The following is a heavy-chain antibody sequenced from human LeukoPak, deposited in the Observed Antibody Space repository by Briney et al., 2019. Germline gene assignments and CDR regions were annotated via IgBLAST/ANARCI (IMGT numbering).Heavy chain of an antibody. Sequence: PSETLSLTCAVYGGSFSGYYWSWIRQPPGKGLEWIGEINHSGSTNYNPSLKSRVTISVDTSKNQFSLKLSSVTAADTAVYYCAKGRYYYGSGKKLKGDYWGQGTLVTVSS. CDR3: AKGRYYYGSGKKLKGDY. D-gene: IGHD3-10*01. J-gene: IGHJ4*02. V-gene: IGHV4-34*01. CDR1: GGSFSGYY. CDR2: INHSGST.